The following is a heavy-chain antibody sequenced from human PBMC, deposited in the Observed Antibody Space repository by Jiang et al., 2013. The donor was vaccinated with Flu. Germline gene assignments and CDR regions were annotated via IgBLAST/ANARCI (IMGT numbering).Heavy chain of an antibody. CDR1: GGSISSGNW. D-gene: IGHD6-19*01. CDR3: ARGRTYSNGYYYYHDV. J-gene: IGHJ2*01. CDR2: VIHVGTT. Sequence: VQLVESGPGLVNPSGTLSLTCAVSGGSISSGNWWSWVRQSPGKGLEWIGEVIHVGTTDYNPSLRSRVTLSVDKAKNQLSLQLNSVTAADTAVYYCARGRTYSNGYYYYHDVWGRGTLVIVSS. V-gene: IGHV4-4*02.